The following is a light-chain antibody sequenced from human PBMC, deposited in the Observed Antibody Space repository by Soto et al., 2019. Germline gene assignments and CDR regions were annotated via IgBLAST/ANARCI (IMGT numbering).Light chain of an antibody. Sequence: QSVLAQPAPVSGSPGQSVTISCTGTSSDVGAYNYDSWYQQYPGEAPKVIIYDVSHRPAGVSNRFSGSKSGNTASLTISGLQTQDEADYYCSSYTSATTYVFRTG. CDR1: SSDVGAYNY. CDR2: DVS. CDR3: SSYTSATTYV. J-gene: IGLJ1*01. V-gene: IGLV2-14*01.